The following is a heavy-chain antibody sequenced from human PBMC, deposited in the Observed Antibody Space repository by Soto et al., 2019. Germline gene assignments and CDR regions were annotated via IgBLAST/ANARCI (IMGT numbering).Heavy chain of an antibody. J-gene: IGHJ4*02. V-gene: IGHV4-34*01. D-gene: IGHD3-22*01. CDR3: ARFETVTGGDPDYDSSGYYRDY. CDR1: GGSFSGYY. Sequence: QVQLQQWGAGLLKPSETLSLTCAVYGGSFSGYYWSWIRQPPGKGLEWIGEINHSGSTNYNPSLKSRVTISVDTSKNQFSLKLSSVTAADTAVYYCARFETVTGGDPDYDSSGYYRDYWGQGTLVTVSS. CDR2: INHSGST.